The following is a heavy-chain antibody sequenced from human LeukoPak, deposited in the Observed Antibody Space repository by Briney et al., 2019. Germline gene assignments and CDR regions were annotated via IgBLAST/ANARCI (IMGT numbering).Heavy chain of an antibody. CDR1: GGSISSSGYY. Sequence: SETLSLTCTVSGGSISSSGYYWGWIRQPPGKGLEWIGEINHSGSTNYNPSLKSRVTISVDTSKSQFSLKLSSVTAADTAVYYCARTPMFRRWFDPWGQGTLVTVSS. D-gene: IGHD3-10*02. CDR3: ARTPMFRRWFDP. J-gene: IGHJ5*02. CDR2: INHSGST. V-gene: IGHV4-39*07.